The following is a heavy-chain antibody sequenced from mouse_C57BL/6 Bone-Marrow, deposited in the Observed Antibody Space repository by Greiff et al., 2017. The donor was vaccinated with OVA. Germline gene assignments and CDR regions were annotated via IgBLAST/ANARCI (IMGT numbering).Heavy chain of an antibody. D-gene: IGHD3-1*01. J-gene: IGHJ1*03. V-gene: IGHV5-4*01. Sequence: EVHLVESGGGLVKPGGSLKLSCAASGFTFSSYAMSWVRQTPEKRLEWVATISDGGSYTYYPDNVKGRFTISRDNAKNNLYLQMSHLKSEDTAMDYCARGGLISVFDVWGTGTTVTVSS. CDR3: ARGGLISVFDV. CDR1: GFTFSSYA. CDR2: ISDGGSYT.